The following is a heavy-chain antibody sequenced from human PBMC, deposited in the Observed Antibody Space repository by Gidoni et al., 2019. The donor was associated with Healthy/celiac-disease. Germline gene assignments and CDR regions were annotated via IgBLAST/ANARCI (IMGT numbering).Heavy chain of an antibody. V-gene: IGHV3-21*01. J-gene: IGHJ4*02. CDR1: GLTFSSYS. CDR2: ISISSSYI. CDR3: ARRVGATKGGFDY. D-gene: IGHD1-26*01. Sequence: EVQLVESGGGLVKPGGSLRLSCADSGLTFSSYSMNWVRQAPGKGLEWFSSISISSSYIYYADSVKGRFTISRDNAKNSLYLQMNSLRAEDTAVYYCARRVGATKGGFDYWGQGTLVTVSS.